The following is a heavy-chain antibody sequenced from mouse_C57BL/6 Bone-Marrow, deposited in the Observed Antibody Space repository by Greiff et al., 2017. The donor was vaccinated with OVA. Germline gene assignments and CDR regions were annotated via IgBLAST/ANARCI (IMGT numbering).Heavy chain of an antibody. CDR1: GYTFTDYE. J-gene: IGHJ3*01. Sequence: VQLQQSGAELVRPGASVTLSCKASGYTFTDYEMHWVKQTPVHGLEWIGAIDPETGGTAYNQKFKGKAILTADKSSSTAYMGLRSLTSEDSAVYYCTRWYYGSSWAWFAYWGQGTLVTVSA. D-gene: IGHD1-1*01. CDR3: TRWYYGSSWAWFAY. V-gene: IGHV1-15*01. CDR2: IDPETGGT.